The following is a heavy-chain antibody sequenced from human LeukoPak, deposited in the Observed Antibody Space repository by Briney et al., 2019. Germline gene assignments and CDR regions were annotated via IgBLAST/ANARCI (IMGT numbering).Heavy chain of an antibody. CDR2: IYISGST. V-gene: IGHV4-4*07. Sequence: KPSETLSHTCNVSGGSISNYYWNWIRQPAGKGLEWIGHIYISGSTNYNPSLESRVTMSVDTSKNQFSLKLSSVTAADTAVYYCARDLKNGGSSSWYPGWFDPWGQGTLVTVSS. CDR3: ARDLKNGGSSSWYPGWFDP. D-gene: IGHD6-13*01. CDR1: GGSISNYY. J-gene: IGHJ5*02.